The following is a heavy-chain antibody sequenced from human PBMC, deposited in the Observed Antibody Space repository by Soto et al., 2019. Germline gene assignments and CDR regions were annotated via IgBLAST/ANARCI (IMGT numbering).Heavy chain of an antibody. J-gene: IGHJ5*02. CDR2: IYPGDSDT. Sequence: GESLKISCKGSGYSFTSYWIGWARQMPGKGLEWMGIIYPGDSDTRYSPSFQGQVTISTDKSISTAYLQWSSLKASDTAMYYCARLETIFGEGWFDPWGQGTLVTVSS. D-gene: IGHD3-3*02. CDR1: GYSFTSYW. V-gene: IGHV5-51*01. CDR3: ARLETIFGEGWFDP.